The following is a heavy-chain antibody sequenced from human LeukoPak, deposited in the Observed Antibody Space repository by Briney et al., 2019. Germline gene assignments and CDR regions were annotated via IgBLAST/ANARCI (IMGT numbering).Heavy chain of an antibody. J-gene: IGHJ3*02. CDR1: GGSISSGGYS. CDR2: IYHSGST. D-gene: IGHD6-13*01. CDR3: AGEVGIAAAAAFDI. V-gene: IGHV4-30-2*02. Sequence: PSETLSLTCAVSGGSISSGGYSWSWIRQPPGKGLEWIGYIYHSGSTYYNPSLKSRVTISVDRSKNQFSLKLSSVTAADTAVYYCAGEVGIAAAAAFDIWGQGTMVTVSS.